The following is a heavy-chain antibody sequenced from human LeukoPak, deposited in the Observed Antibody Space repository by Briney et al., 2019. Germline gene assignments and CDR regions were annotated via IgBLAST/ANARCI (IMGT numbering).Heavy chain of an antibody. D-gene: IGHD6-19*01. J-gene: IGHJ6*03. V-gene: IGHV3-53*01. Sequence: GGSLRLSCAASGFTVSSNYMSWFRQAPGKGLEWVSVIYSGGSTYYADSVKGRFTISRDNSKNTLYLQMNSLRAEDTAVYYCARVLAVGTPNYYYYYYMDVWGKGTTVTVSS. CDR2: IYSGGST. CDR1: GFTVSSNY. CDR3: ARVLAVGTPNYYYYYYMDV.